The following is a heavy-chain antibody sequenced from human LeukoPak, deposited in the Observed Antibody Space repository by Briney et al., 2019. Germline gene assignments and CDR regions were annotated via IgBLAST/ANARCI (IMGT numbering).Heavy chain of an antibody. D-gene: IGHD4-23*01. CDR3: ARDHLYGGYGYYYYYMDV. CDR1: GGSISSGSYY. CDR2: IYTSGST. V-gene: IGHV4-61*02. J-gene: IGHJ6*03. Sequence: SETLSLTCTVSGGSISSGSYYWSWIRQPGGKGLEWIGRIYTSGSTNYNPSLKSRVTISVDTSKNQFSLKLSSVTAADTAVYYCARDHLYGGYGYYYYYMDVWGKGTTVTVSS.